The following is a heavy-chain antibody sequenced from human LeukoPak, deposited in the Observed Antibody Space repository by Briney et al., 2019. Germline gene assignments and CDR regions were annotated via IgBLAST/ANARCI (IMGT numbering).Heavy chain of an antibody. V-gene: IGHV4-39*07. D-gene: IGHD3-3*01. CDR3: ARVGYDFWSGYDYYYYMDV. CDR2: IYYSGST. CDR1: GGSISSSSYY. J-gene: IGHJ6*03. Sequence: SETLSLTCTGSGGSISSSSYYWGWIRQPPGKGLEWIGSIYYSGSTYYNPSLKSRVTISVDTSKNQFSLKLSSVTAADTAVYYCARVGYDFWSGYDYYYYMDVWGKGTTVTVSS.